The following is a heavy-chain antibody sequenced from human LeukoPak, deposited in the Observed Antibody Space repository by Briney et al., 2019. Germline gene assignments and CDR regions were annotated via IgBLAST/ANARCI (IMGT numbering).Heavy chain of an antibody. CDR3: AREVEYYDSSGYRPHAFDI. V-gene: IGHV4-34*01. Sequence: SETLSLTCAVYGGSFSGYYWSWIRQPPGKGLEWIGEINHSGSTDYNPSLKSRVTISVDTSKNQFSLKVNSVTAADTAVYYCAREVEYYDSSGYRPHAFDIWGQGTLVTVSS. CDR2: INHSGST. D-gene: IGHD3-22*01. J-gene: IGHJ3*02. CDR1: GGSFSGYY.